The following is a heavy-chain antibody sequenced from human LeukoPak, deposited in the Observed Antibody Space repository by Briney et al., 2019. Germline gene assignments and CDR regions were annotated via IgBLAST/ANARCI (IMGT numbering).Heavy chain of an antibody. Sequence: SETLSLTCTVSGGSISSSYYYWGWIRQPPGRGLEWIGEVFHNENANYNPSLRSRVSMSVDWSNNQFSVSLNFVTAADTAVYYCLHGGNSGDWVYWGQGALVTVSS. CDR1: GGSISSSYYY. J-gene: IGHJ4*02. CDR2: VFHNENA. CDR3: LHGGNSGDWVY. D-gene: IGHD4-23*01. V-gene: IGHV4-39*07.